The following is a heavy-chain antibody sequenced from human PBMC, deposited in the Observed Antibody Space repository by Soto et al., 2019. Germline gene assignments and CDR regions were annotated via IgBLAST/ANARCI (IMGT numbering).Heavy chain of an antibody. V-gene: IGHV1-18*04. Sequence: ASVKVSCKASNYSFTTYGVSWVRQAPGQGLEWMGWISPYSENTNYARKFQDRVTLTTDTPTNTAYMELKSLRYDDTAVYLCARESYFDNTGYYYYXWGQATLFTVSX. CDR2: ISPYSENT. CDR3: ARESYFDNTGYYYYX. CDR1: NYSFTTYG. D-gene: IGHD3-22*01. J-gene: IGHJ4*02.